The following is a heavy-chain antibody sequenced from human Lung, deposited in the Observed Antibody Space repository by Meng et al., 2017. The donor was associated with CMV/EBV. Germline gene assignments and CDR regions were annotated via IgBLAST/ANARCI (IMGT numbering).Heavy chain of an antibody. V-gene: IGHV4-4*02. Sequence: RLQESGPGLGKPSGTLSLTCAVSGGSISSSNWWSWVRQPPGKGLEWIGEIYHSGSTNYNPSLKSRVTISVDKSKNQFSLKLSSVTAADTAVYYCASFPPPGKQWLVTDYWGQGTLVTVSS. D-gene: IGHD6-19*01. CDR2: IYHSGST. CDR3: ASFPPPGKQWLVTDY. J-gene: IGHJ4*02. CDR1: GGSISSSNW.